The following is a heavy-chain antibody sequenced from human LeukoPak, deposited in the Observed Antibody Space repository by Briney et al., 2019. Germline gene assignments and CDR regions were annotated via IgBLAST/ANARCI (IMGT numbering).Heavy chain of an antibody. Sequence: GESLKISCKGSGYDFYGYWIGWVRQMSGKGLEGVGIIYPDDSKIIYSPSFEGQFTLSADKSISTAYLQWSSLKASDTAIYYCARFNSPSLSGNRFDPWGQGTLVTVSS. CDR2: IYPDDSKI. CDR3: ARFNSPSLSGNRFDP. V-gene: IGHV5-51*01. CDR1: GYDFYGYW. D-gene: IGHD2/OR15-2a*01. J-gene: IGHJ5*02.